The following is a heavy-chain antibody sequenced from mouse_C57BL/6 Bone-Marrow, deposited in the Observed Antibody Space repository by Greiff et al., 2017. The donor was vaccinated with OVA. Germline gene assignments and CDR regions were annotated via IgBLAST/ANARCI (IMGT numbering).Heavy chain of an antibody. J-gene: IGHJ3*01. CDR3: NYGNYGLFAY. CDR2: IRSKSNNYAT. CDR1: GFSFNTYA. Sequence: GGGLVQPKGSLKLSCAASGFSFNTYAMNWVRQAPGKGLEWVARIRSKSNNYATYYADSVKDRFTISRDDSESMLYLQMNNLKTEDTAMYYCNYGNYGLFAYWGQGTLVTVSA. D-gene: IGHD2-1*01. V-gene: IGHV10-1*01.